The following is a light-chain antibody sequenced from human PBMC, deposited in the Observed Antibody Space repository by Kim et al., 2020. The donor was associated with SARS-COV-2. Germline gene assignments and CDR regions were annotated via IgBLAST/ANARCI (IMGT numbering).Light chain of an antibody. V-gene: IGLV4-69*01. Sequence: CVKLTCTLSSGHSSYAIAWHQQQPEKGPRYLMKLNSDGSHSKGDGIPDRFSGSSSGAERYLTISSLQSEDEADYYCQTWGTGIWVFGGGTQLTVL. CDR2: LNSDGSH. J-gene: IGLJ3*02. CDR3: QTWGTGIWV. CDR1: SGHSSYA.